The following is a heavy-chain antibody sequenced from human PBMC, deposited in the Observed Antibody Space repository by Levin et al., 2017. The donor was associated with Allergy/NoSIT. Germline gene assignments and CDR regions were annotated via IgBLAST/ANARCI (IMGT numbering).Heavy chain of an antibody. J-gene: IGHJ2*01. V-gene: IGHV3-74*01. CDR3: ARSTHPYSSGWYVWYFDL. D-gene: IGHD6-19*01. CDR2: INSDGSST. CDR1: GFTFSSYW. Sequence: GESLKISCAASGFTFSSYWMHWVRQAPGKGLVWVSRINSDGSSTSYADSVKGRFTISRDNAKNTLYLQMNSLRAEDTAVYYCARSTHPYSSGWYVWYFDLWGRGTLVTVSS.